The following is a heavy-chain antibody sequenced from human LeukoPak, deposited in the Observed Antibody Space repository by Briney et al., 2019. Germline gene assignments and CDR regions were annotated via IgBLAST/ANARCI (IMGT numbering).Heavy chain of an antibody. CDR1: GFDFNIYT. J-gene: IGHJ1*01. CDR3: AREALYDSSGNRYFQH. D-gene: IGHD3-22*01. V-gene: IGHV3-21*01. Sequence: GGSLRLSCAASGFDFNIYTMNWVRQAPGKGLEWVSSISSGGSYIDYADSVRGRFTISRDNARTSLYLHMNSLRADDTAVYFCAREALYDSSGNRYFQHWGQGTLVIVSS. CDR2: ISSGGSYI.